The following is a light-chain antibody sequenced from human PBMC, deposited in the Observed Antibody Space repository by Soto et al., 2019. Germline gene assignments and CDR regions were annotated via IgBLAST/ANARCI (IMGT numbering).Light chain of an antibody. CDR2: GNN. J-gene: IGLJ3*02. V-gene: IGLV1-44*01. CDR3: ATWDDSLNGWV. Sequence: QSVLTQPPSASGTPGQRVTISCSGSSSNIGTNTVNWYQQLPGMAPRLLIYGNNQRPSGVPDRFSGSKSGTSASLAISGLQCEDEADYYCATWDDSLNGWVFGGGTKLTVL. CDR1: SSNIGTNT.